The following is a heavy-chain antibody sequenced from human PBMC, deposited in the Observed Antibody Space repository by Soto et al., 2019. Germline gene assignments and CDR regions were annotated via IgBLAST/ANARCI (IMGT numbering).Heavy chain of an antibody. CDR1: GGSISSGGYY. CDR3: AREGEYDFWSGGRGLD. Sequence: QVQLQESGPGLVKPSQTLSLTCTVSGGSISSGGYYWSWIRQHPGKGLEWIGYSYYSGSTYYNPSLKSRVTISVDPSKNQGSLKLGSVTAAGTGVYYCAREGEYDFWSGGRGLDWGQGTLVTVSS. D-gene: IGHD3-3*01. J-gene: IGHJ4*02. V-gene: IGHV4-31*03. CDR2: SYYSGST.